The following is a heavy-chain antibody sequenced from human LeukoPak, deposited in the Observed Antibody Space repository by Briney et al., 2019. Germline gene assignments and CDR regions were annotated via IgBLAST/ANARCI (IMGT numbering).Heavy chain of an antibody. Sequence: SETLSLTCTVSGGSISSGDYYWSWIRQHPGKGLERIGYIYYSGSTYYNPSLKSRVTISVDTSKNQFSLKLSSVTAADTAVYYCARDYGHYDILTGYRPYGMDVWGQGTTVTVSS. CDR3: ARDYGHYDILTGYRPYGMDV. V-gene: IGHV4-31*03. J-gene: IGHJ6*02. CDR2: IYYSGST. CDR1: GGSISSGDYY. D-gene: IGHD3-9*01.